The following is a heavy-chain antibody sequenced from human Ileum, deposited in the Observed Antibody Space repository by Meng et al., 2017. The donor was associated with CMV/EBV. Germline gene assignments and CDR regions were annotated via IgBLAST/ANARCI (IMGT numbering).Heavy chain of an antibody. CDR3: ARVLITTSWFTQPFDA. CDR2: ISHDGSAA. J-gene: IGHJ4*02. D-gene: IGHD3-9*01. V-gene: IGHV3-23*01. Sequence: ASESFESMFSFYPMAWARQAPGKGLEWVARISHDGSAAYYADSMKGRMTVSRDNSIYTLYLQINDLRADDADHYFCARVLITTSWFTQPFDAWGQGTLVTVSS. CDR1: ESMFSFYP.